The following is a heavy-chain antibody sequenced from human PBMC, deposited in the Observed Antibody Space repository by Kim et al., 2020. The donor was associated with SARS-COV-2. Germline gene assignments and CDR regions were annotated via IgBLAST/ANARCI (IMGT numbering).Heavy chain of an antibody. CDR1: GGSFSGYY. V-gene: IGHV4-34*01. J-gene: IGHJ4*02. D-gene: IGHD2-2*01. Sequence: SETLSLTCAVYGGSFSGYYWSWIRQPPGKGLEWIGEINHSGSTNYNPSLKSRVTISVDTSKNQFSLKLSSVTAADTAVYYCARGSRFDYWGQGTLVTVSS. CDR2: INHSGST. CDR3: ARGSRFDY.